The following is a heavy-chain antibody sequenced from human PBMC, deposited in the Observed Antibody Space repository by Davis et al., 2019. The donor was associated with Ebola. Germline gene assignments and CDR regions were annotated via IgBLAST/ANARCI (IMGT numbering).Heavy chain of an antibody. CDR3: ARFFRYYYGSGSWGGWFDP. Sequence: PSETLSLTCTVSGGSVSSGSYYWSWIRQPPVKGLEWIGYIYYSGSTNYNPSLKSRVTISVDTSKNQFSLKLSSVTAADTAVYYCARFFRYYYGSGSWGGWFDPWGQGTLVTVSS. J-gene: IGHJ5*02. D-gene: IGHD3-10*01. CDR1: GGSVSSGSYY. V-gene: IGHV4-61*01. CDR2: IYYSGST.